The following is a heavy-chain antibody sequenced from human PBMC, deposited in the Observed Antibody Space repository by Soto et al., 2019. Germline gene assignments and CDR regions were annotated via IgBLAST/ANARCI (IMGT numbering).Heavy chain of an antibody. CDR3: ARDVPTVTTAGAFDI. CDR1: GFTFSSYS. CDR2: ISSSSSYI. D-gene: IGHD4-17*01. J-gene: IGHJ3*02. V-gene: IGHV3-21*01. Sequence: GSLSLSCAASGFTFSSYSMNWVRQAPGKGLEWVSSISSSSSYIYYADSVKGRFTISRDNAKNSLYLQMNSLRAEDTAVYYCARDVPTVTTAGAFDIWGQGTMVTVSS.